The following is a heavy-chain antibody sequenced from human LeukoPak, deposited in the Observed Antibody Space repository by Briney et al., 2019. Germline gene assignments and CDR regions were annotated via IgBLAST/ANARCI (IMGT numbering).Heavy chain of an antibody. V-gene: IGHV4-59*01. D-gene: IGHD3-3*01. CDR1: GGSISSYY. CDR2: IYYSGST. CDR3: ARQLRFLEWLSDYYYYGMDV. J-gene: IGHJ6*02. Sequence: SETLSLTCTVSGGSISSYYWSWIRQPPGKGLEWIGYIYYSGSTNYNPSLKSRVTISVDTSKNQFSLKLSSVIVADTAVYYCARQLRFLEWLSDYYYYGMDVWGQGTTVTVSS.